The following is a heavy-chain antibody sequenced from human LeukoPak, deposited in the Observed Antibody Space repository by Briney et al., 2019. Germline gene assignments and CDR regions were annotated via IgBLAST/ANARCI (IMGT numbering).Heavy chain of an antibody. J-gene: IGHJ5*02. CDR2: IWYDGSNK. CDR3: ARGGLENNWFDP. CDR1: GFTFSSYG. D-gene: IGHD3-3*01. V-gene: IGHV3-33*01. Sequence: SGGSLRLSCAASGFTFSSYGMHWVRQAPGKGLEWVAVIWYDGSNKYYADSVKGRFTISRDNSKNTLYLQMNSLRAEDTAVYYCARGGLENNWFDPWGQGTLVTVSS.